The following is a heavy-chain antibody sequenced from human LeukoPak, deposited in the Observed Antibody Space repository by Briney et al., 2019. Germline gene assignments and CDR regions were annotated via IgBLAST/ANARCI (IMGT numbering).Heavy chain of an antibody. CDR3: AKARVGYDY. CDR1: GFTFSSYA. D-gene: IGHD5-12*01. V-gene: IGHV3-23*01. J-gene: IGHJ4*02. Sequence: GGSLRLSCAASGFTFSSYAMSWVRQAPGKGLEWVSVISGSVGDTDYADSAKGRFTISRDNSKNTLYLQMNSLRAEDTAIYYRAKARVGYDYGGQGTLVTVSS. CDR2: ISGSVGDT.